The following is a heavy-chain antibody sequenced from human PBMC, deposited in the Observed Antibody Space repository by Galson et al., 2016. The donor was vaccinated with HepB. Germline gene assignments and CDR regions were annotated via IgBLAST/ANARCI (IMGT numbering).Heavy chain of an antibody. CDR1: GFTFSSYS. D-gene: IGHD3-3*01. CDR3: ARVGALRFLEYGMDV. Sequence: SLRLSCAASGFTFSSYSMNWVRQAPGNGLQWVSSISSSSSYIYYAHSVKGRFTISRDNAKNSLYLQMNSLRAEDTAVYYCARVGALRFLEYGMDVWGQGTTVTVSS. V-gene: IGHV3-21*01. CDR2: ISSSSSYI. J-gene: IGHJ6*02.